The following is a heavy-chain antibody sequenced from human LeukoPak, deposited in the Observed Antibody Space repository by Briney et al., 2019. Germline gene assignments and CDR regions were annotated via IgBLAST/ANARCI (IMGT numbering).Heavy chain of an antibody. V-gene: IGHV3-20*04. Sequence: GGSLRLSCEDSGFTFADYGLSWVRPAPGKGLEWVAGINWSGDNTFYADSVKGRFTISRDNTKKTLYLQMNNLRGEDTATYYCARDLSSTWNNLAYWGQGTLVTVSA. J-gene: IGHJ4*02. CDR3: ARDLSSTWNNLAY. D-gene: IGHD6-13*01. CDR2: INWSGDNT. CDR1: GFTFADYG.